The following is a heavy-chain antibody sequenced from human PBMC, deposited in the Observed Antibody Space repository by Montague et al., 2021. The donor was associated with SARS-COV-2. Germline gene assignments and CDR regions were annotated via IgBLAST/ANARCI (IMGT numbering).Heavy chain of an antibody. CDR1: GFTFSSYG. V-gene: IGHV3-33*01. Sequence: SLRLSCAASGFTFSSYGMHWVRQAPGKGLEWVAVIWYDGSNKYYADSVKGRFTISRDNSKNTLYLQMNSLRAEDTAVYYCAREGSGYSSGWYGYYYYGMDDWGQGTTVTVSS. CDR3: AREGSGYSSGWYGYYYYGMDD. J-gene: IGHJ6*02. CDR2: IWYDGSNK. D-gene: IGHD6-19*01.